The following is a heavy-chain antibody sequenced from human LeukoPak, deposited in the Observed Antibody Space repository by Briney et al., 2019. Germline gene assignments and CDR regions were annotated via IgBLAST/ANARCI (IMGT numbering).Heavy chain of an antibody. CDR3: ARDWSNSPSGFVDY. V-gene: IGHV1-18*01. J-gene: IGHJ4*02. CDR2: ISAYNGNT. Sequence: GASVKVSCKASGYTFTSYGISWVRQAPGQGLEWMGWISAYNGNTNYAQKLQGRVTMTTDTSTSTAYVELRSLRPDDTAVYYCARDWSNSPSGFVDYWGQGTLVTVSS. CDR1: GYTFTSYG. D-gene: IGHD3-22*01.